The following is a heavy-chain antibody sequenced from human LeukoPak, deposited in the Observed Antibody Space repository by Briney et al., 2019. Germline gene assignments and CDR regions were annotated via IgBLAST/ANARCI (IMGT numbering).Heavy chain of an antibody. CDR2: IRYDGSNK. CDR1: GFTFSSYG. V-gene: IGHV3-30*02. CDR3: AKDDAPRDQWELNAFDI. Sequence: PGGSLRLSCAASGFTFSSYGMHWVRQAPGKGLEWVAFIRYDGSNKYYADSVKGRFTISRDNSKNTLYLQMNSLRAEDTAVYYCAKDDAPRDQWELNAFDIWGQGTMVTVSS. J-gene: IGHJ3*02. D-gene: IGHD1-26*01.